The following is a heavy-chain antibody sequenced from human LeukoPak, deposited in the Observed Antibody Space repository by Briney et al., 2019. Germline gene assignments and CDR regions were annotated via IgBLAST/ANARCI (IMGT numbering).Heavy chain of an antibody. D-gene: IGHD3-10*01. CDR1: GFTFSSYA. CDR3: AKVAHYYGSGSYYEYYFDY. Sequence: TGGSLRLSCAASGFTFSSYAMSWVRQAPGKGVEWVSAISGSGGSTYYSDSVKGRFTISRDNSKNTLYLQMDSLRAEDMAVYYCAKVAHYYGSGSYYEYYFDYWGQGTLVTVSS. V-gene: IGHV3-23*01. CDR2: ISGSGGST. J-gene: IGHJ4*02.